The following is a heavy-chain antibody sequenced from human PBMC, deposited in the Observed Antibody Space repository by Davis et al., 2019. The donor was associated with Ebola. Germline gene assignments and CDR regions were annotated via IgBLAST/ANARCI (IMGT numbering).Heavy chain of an antibody. J-gene: IGHJ4*02. V-gene: IGHV3-30*03. Sequence: GESLKISCAASGFTFSSYGMHWVRQAPGKGLEWVAVISYDGSNKYYADSVKGRFTISRDNSKNTLYLQMNSLRAEDTAVYYCARDGGYYDSSGYPTHWGQGTLVTVSS. D-gene: IGHD3-22*01. CDR2: ISYDGSNK. CDR1: GFTFSSYG. CDR3: ARDGGYYDSSGYPTH.